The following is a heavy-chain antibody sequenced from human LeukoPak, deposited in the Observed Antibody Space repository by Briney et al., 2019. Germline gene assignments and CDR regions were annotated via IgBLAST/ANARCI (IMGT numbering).Heavy chain of an antibody. D-gene: IGHD1-26*01. CDR3: ARHRLLLGATTVGFDY. Sequence: SETLSLTCIVSGGSISSYYWSWIRQPPGKGLEWIGYISRSGSTNYNPSLNSRVTISQDTAKNQFSLKMSSVTAADTAVYYCARHRLLLGATTVGFDYWGQGTLVTVSS. CDR2: ISRSGST. CDR1: GGSISSYY. V-gene: IGHV4-59*08. J-gene: IGHJ4*02.